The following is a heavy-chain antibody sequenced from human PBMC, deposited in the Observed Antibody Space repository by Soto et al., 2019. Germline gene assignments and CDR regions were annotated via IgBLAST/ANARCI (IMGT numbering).Heavy chain of an antibody. CDR2: ISYDGLNK. CDR1: GFTFDDNA. Sequence: GGGVRLSCAVSGFTFDDNAVHWFRQAPFKVLEWVALISYDGLNKYYADSVKGRFTISRDNSKNTLYLQINSLRTEDTAVYYCARGHEPDFGVVIMDYGMDVWGQGTTVTVSS. V-gene: IGHV3-30-3*01. CDR3: ARGHEPDFGVVIMDYGMDV. J-gene: IGHJ6*02. D-gene: IGHD3-3*01.